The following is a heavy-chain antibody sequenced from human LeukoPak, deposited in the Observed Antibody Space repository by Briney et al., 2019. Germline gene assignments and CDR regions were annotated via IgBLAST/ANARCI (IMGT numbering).Heavy chain of an antibody. CDR2: IWYDGSNK. CDR1: GFTFSSYG. CDR3: AKEYEGLDY. Sequence: GGSLRLSCAASGFTFSSYGMYWVRQAPGKGLEWVAVIWYDGSNKYYADSVKGRFTISRDNSKNTLYLQMNSLRAEDTAVYYCAKEYEGLDYWGQGTLVTVSS. J-gene: IGHJ4*02. V-gene: IGHV3-33*06. D-gene: IGHD2-8*01.